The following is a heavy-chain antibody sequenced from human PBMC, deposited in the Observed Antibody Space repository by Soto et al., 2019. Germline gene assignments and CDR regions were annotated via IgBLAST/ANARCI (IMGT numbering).Heavy chain of an antibody. D-gene: IGHD3-22*01. CDR3: ARGHAYYYDSSGFEVYYYYYGMDV. J-gene: IGHJ6*02. CDR1: GGSISSYY. Sequence: SETLSLTCTVSGGSISSYYWSWIRQPPGKGLEWIGYIYYSGSTNYNPSLKSRVTISVDTSKNQFSLKLSSVTAADTAVYYCARGHAYYYDSSGFEVYYYYYGMDVWGQGTTVTVSS. CDR2: IYYSGST. V-gene: IGHV4-59*01.